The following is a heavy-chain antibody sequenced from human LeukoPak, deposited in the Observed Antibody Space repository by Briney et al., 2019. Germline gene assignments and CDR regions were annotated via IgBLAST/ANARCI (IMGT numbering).Heavy chain of an antibody. J-gene: IGHJ4*02. D-gene: IGHD6-6*01. CDR2: ISNSDTTI. V-gene: IGHV3-48*03. Sequence: GGSLRLSCAASGFIFSNYEMNWVRQAPGKGLEWVSYISNSDTTIYYADSVKGRFTISRDNAKSSLYLQMNSLRAEDSAVYYCATVGRSTRPGHWGQGALVTASS. CDR3: ATVGRSTRPGH. CDR1: GFIFSNYE.